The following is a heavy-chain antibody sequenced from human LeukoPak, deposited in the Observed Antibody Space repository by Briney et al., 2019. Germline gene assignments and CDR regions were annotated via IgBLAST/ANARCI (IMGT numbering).Heavy chain of an antibody. CDR1: GVTFSSYS. CDR3: ARDNDLLRYFDWPLDY. Sequence: PGGSLXLSXAASGVTFSSYSMNWVRQAPGKGLEWVASISSSRSYIYYPDSVRGGFTISREKAKKSLYLQMNSLRAEDTAVYYCARDNDLLRYFDWPLDYWGQGPLVPVSS. D-gene: IGHD3-9*01. CDR2: ISSSRSYI. V-gene: IGHV3-21*01. J-gene: IGHJ4*02.